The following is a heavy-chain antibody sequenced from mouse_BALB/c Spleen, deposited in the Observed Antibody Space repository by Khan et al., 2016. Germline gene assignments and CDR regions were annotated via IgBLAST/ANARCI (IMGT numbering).Heavy chain of an antibody. CDR3: ARTARIKY. V-gene: IGHV3-2*02. CDR2: ISYSGST. D-gene: IGHD1-2*01. Sequence: EGQLQESGPGLVKPSQSLSLTCTVTGSSITSGYGWNWIRQFPGNKLEWMGYISYSGSTNYNPSLKSRISITRDTSKNQFFLQLNSVTTEDTATYYCARTARIKYWGQGTTLTVSS. J-gene: IGHJ2*01. CDR1: GSSITSGYG.